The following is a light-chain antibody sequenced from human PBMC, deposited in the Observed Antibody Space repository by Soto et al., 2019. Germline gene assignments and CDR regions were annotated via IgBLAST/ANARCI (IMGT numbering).Light chain of an antibody. J-gene: IGKJ1*01. V-gene: IGKV1-5*01. CDR2: DAS. CDR1: ESINNW. CDR3: QQYNTYLWT. Sequence: DIQMTQSPSTLSASVGDRVTITCRASESINNWLAWYQQKPGKAPKLLIYDASSLESGVPPRFSGSGSGTEFTLTISSLQPDDFATYYCQQYNTYLWTFGQGTKVEIK.